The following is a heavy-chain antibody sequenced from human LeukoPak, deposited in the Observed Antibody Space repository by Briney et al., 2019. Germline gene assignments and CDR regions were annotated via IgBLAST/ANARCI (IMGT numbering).Heavy chain of an antibody. CDR3: AKWATRTYYFDY. J-gene: IGHJ4*02. Sequence: GGSLRLSCAASGFTFSSYAMSWVRQAPGKGLEWVSAISGSGGSTYYADSVKGRSTISNDNSKNTLYLQMSSLRAEDTAVYYCAKWATRTYYFDYSGQGTLVTVSS. CDR1: GFTFSSYA. D-gene: IGHD5-24*01. V-gene: IGHV3-23*01. CDR2: ISGSGGST.